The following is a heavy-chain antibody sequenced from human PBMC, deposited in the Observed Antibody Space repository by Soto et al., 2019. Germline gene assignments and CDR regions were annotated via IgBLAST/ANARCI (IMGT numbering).Heavy chain of an antibody. Sequence: PSETLSLTCTVSGGSISSGDYYWSWIRQPPGKGLEWIGYIYYSGSTYYNPSLKSRVTISVDTSKNQFSLKLSSVTAADTAVYYCARAYYYDSSGYYYVPEYFQHWGQGTLVTVSS. CDR2: IYYSGST. V-gene: IGHV4-30-4*01. CDR3: ARAYYYDSSGYYYVPEYFQH. CDR1: GGSISSGDYY. J-gene: IGHJ1*01. D-gene: IGHD3-22*01.